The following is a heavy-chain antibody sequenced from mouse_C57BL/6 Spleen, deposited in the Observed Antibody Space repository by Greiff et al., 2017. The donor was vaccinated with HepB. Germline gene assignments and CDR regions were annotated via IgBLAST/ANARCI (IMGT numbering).Heavy chain of an antibody. CDR2: INPNYGTT. J-gene: IGHJ3*01. D-gene: IGHD6-2*01. V-gene: IGHV1-39*01. CDR3: ASPDAVSGFAY. CDR1: GYSFTDYN. Sequence: VHVKQSGPELVKPGASVKISCKASGYSFTDYNMNWVKQSNGKSLEWIGVINPNYGTTSYNQKFKGKATLTVDQSSSTAYMQLNSLTSEDSAVYYCASPDAVSGFAYWGQGTLVTVSA.